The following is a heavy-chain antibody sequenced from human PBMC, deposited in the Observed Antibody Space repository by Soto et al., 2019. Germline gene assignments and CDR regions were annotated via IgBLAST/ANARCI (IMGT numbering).Heavy chain of an antibody. D-gene: IGHD2-8*01. V-gene: IGHV1-18*01. J-gene: IGHJ4*02. CDR1: GYGFTTYG. CDR3: ARGMYGDY. CDR2: ISAHNGNT. Sequence: QVHLVQSGAEVKKPGASVKVSCKGSGYGFTTYGITWVRQAPGQGLEWMAWISAHNGNTNYAQKLQGRVTVTRDTSTSTAYMELRSLRSDGTAVFYFARGMYGDYCGQGALVTVSS.